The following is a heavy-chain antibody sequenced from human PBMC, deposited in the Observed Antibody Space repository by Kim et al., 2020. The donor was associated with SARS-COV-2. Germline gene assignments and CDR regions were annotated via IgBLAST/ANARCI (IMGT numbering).Heavy chain of an antibody. Sequence: GGSLRLSCAASGFTVSSNYMSWVRQAPGKGLEWVSVIYSGGSTYYADSVKGRFTISRHNSKNTLYLQMNSLRAEDTAVYYCARVGRWGSGSYPDYWGQGTLVTVSS. V-gene: IGHV3-53*04. J-gene: IGHJ4*02. D-gene: IGHD3-10*01. CDR2: IYSGGST. CDR3: ARVGRWGSGSYPDY. CDR1: GFTVSSNY.